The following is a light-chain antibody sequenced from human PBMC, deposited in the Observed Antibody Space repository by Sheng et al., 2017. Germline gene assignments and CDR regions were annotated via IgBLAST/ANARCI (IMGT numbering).Light chain of an antibody. J-gene: IGLJ3*02. CDR3: SSYTSTNPSQV. Sequence: QSALTQPASVSGSPGQSITISCTGTSRDVGGYNYVTWYQQHPGKAPKLMIYDVSNRPSGVSNRLSGSKSGNTASLTISGLQAEDEADYYCSSYTSTNPSQVFGGGTKLTVL. V-gene: IGLV2-14*03. CDR2: DVS. CDR1: SRDVGGYNY.